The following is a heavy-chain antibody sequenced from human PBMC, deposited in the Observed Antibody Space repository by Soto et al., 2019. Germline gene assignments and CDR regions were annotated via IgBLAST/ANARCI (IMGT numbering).Heavy chain of an antibody. CDR1: GFIFSNHW. V-gene: IGHV3-7*05. CDR2: IKYDGSEK. D-gene: IGHD2-2*02. Sequence: EVQVVESGGGLAQPAGSLRLSCAASGFIFSNHWMTWVRQAPGKGLECVAQIKYDGSEKYYADPVRGRFTISRDDANDSLFLQMNSLRVEDTAVYYCVRDREPSSYTGMNVWGQGTTVTVSS. CDR3: VRDREPSSYTGMNV. J-gene: IGHJ6*02.